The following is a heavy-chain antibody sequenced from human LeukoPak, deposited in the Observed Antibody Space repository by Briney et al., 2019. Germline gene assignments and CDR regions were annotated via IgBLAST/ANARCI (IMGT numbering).Heavy chain of an antibody. V-gene: IGHV4-59*01. CDR3: AREVRSFGYVWFDP. D-gene: IGHD5-18*01. Sequence: PSETLSLTCTASGGSISSYYWSWIRQPPGKGLEWIGYIYYSGSTNYNPSLKSRVTISVDTSKNQFSLKLSSVTAADTAVYYCAREVRSFGYVWFDPWGQGTLVTVSS. CDR2: IYYSGST. CDR1: GGSISSYY. J-gene: IGHJ5*02.